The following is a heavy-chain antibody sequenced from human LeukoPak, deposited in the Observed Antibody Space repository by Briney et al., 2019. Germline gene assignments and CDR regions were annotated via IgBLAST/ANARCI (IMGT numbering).Heavy chain of an antibody. Sequence: GASVKVSCKASGGTFSSYAISWVRQAPGQGLEWMEGIIPIFGTANYAQKFQGRVTITTDESTSTAYMELSSLRSEDTAVYYCARGLPTYYYDSSGDWGQGTLVTVSS. CDR2: IIPIFGTA. V-gene: IGHV1-69*05. J-gene: IGHJ4*02. CDR1: GGTFSSYA. D-gene: IGHD3-22*01. CDR3: ARGLPTYYYDSSGD.